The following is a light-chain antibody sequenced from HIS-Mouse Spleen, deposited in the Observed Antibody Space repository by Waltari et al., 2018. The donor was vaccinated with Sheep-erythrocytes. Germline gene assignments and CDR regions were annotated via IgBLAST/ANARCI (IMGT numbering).Light chain of an antibody. Sequence: SYELTQPPSVSVSPGQTASITCSGDKLGDKYACWYQQRPGQSPGLVIYQDSKRPSGLPERFSGSNSGSTATLTISGTQAMDEADYYCQAWDSSTYVFGTGTKVTVL. CDR3: QAWDSSTYV. V-gene: IGLV3-1*01. J-gene: IGLJ1*01. CDR1: KLGDKY. CDR2: QDS.